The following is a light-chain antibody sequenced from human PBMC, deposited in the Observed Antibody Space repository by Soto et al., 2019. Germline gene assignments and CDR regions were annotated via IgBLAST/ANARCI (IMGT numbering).Light chain of an antibody. Sequence: EIVMTQSPATLSVSPGERATLPCRASQSVSSNLAWYQQKPGQAPRLLIYGASTRATGIPARFSGSGSGTEFTLTISSLQSEDFAVYYCQQYNNRPPWTFGQGTKVEIK. CDR3: QQYNNRPPWT. J-gene: IGKJ1*01. CDR2: GAS. V-gene: IGKV3D-15*01. CDR1: QSVSSN.